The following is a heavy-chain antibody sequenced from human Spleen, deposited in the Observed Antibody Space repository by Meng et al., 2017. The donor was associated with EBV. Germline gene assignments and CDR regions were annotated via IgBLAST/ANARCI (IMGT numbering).Heavy chain of an antibody. CDR2: INPISGGT. J-gene: IGHJ4*02. Sequence: QVQLVQSGAEVKKPGASAKVSCKASGYTFTAYYIHWVRQAPGQRLEWMGRINPISGGTNYAQRFQGRVIMTRDTSITTAYMDLNWLTSGDTAVYYCAREGDYYGSGTYVDYWGQGTLVTVSS. V-gene: IGHV1-2*06. CDR3: AREGDYYGSGTYVDY. D-gene: IGHD3-10*01. CDR1: GYTFTAYY.